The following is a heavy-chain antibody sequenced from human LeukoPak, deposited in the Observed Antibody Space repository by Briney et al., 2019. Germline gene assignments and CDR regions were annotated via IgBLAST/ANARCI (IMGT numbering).Heavy chain of an antibody. CDR3: ARPYYYGSGSYYITPLFDY. D-gene: IGHD3-10*01. J-gene: IGHJ4*02. CDR2: ISGSGGST. Sequence: PGGSLRLSCAASGFTFSSYAMSWVRQAPGEGLEWVSAISGSGGSTYYADSVKGRFTISRDNSKNTLYLQMNSLRAEDTAVYYCARPYYYGSGSYYITPLFDYWGQGTLVTVSS. V-gene: IGHV3-23*01. CDR1: GFTFSSYA.